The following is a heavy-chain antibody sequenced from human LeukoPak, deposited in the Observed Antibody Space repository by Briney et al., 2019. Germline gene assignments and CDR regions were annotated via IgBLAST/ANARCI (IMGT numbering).Heavy chain of an antibody. Sequence: SETLSLTCTVSGYSISSGYYWGWIRQPPGKGLEWIGSIYHSGSTYYNPSLKSRVTISVDTSKNQFSLKLSSVTAADTAVYYCARERPREVGALEDFDYWGQGTLVTVSS. D-gene: IGHD1-26*01. CDR2: IYHSGST. CDR1: GYSISSGYY. V-gene: IGHV4-38-2*02. J-gene: IGHJ4*02. CDR3: ARERPREVGALEDFDY.